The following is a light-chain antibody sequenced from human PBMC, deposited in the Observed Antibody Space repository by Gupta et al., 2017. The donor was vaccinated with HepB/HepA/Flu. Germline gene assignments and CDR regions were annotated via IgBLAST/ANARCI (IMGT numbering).Light chain of an antibody. CDR2: NVS. CDR3: SSIATSNTHVI. CDR1: SNDIGNYYS. J-gene: IGLJ2*01. V-gene: IGLV2-14*03. Sequence: SALTQPASVSGSPGQSITVPCTGTSNDIGNYYSVSWYQQFPGKVPKLILYNVSHRPSGIASRFSGSKFGNTASLTISRLQAEDEADYYCSSIATSNTHVIFGGGTSLTLL.